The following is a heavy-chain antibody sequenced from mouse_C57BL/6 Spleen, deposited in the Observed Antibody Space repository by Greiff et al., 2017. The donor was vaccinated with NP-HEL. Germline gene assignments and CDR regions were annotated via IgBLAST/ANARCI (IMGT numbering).Heavy chain of an antibody. D-gene: IGHD2-5*01. Sequence: QVQLQQSGAELVKPGASVKLSCKASGYTFTEYTIHWVKQRPGQGLEWIGWFYPGSGSIKYNEKFKDKATLTADKSYRTVYMALSSWTSEDSAVYFCARHASRPYSISAWFAYWGQGTLVTVSA. CDR2: FYPGSGSI. CDR3: ARHASRPYSISAWFAY. CDR1: GYTFTEYT. V-gene: IGHV1-62-2*01. J-gene: IGHJ3*01.